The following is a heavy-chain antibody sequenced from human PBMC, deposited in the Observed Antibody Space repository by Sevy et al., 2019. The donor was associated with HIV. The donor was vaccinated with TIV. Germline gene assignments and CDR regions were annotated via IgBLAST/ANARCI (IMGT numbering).Heavy chain of an antibody. CDR2: IYYSGIT. V-gene: IGHV4-59*01. D-gene: IGHD3-10*01. CDR1: GGSISSYY. CDR3: ARMIYSGSAPRRWFDP. J-gene: IGHJ5*02. Sequence: SETLSLTCTVSGGSISSYYWSWIRQPPGKGLEWIGYIYYSGITNYNPSLKSRVTISVDMSKNQVSLKLSSMTAADTAVYYCARMIYSGSAPRRWFDPWGQGTLVTVSS.